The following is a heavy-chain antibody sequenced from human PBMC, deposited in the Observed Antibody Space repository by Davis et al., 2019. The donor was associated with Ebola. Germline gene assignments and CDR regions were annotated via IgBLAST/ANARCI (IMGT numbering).Heavy chain of an antibody. CDR2: ISSGGFHI. CDR1: GFPFSSYT. V-gene: IGHV3-21*01. Sequence: GESLKISCAASGFPFSSYTMNWVRQAPGKGLEWVSSISSGGFHINYADSVQGRFTISRDNAKNSLYLQMNSLRAEDTAVYYCARVLRSGWWDWYFDLWGRGTLVTVSS. J-gene: IGHJ2*01. D-gene: IGHD6-19*01. CDR3: ARVLRSGWWDWYFDL.